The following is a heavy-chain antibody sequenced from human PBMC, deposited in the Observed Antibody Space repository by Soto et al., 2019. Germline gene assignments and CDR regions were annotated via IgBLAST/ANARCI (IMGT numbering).Heavy chain of an antibody. Sequence: SETLSLTCTVSGGSISSGGYYWSWIRQHPGKGLEWIGYIYYSGSTYYNPSLKSRVTISVDTSKNQFSLKLSSVTAADTAVYYCARGHSNLDYYFDYWGQGTLVTVSS. CDR3: ARGHSNLDYYFDY. J-gene: IGHJ4*02. V-gene: IGHV4-31*03. CDR2: IYYSGST. CDR1: GGSISSGGYY. D-gene: IGHD4-4*01.